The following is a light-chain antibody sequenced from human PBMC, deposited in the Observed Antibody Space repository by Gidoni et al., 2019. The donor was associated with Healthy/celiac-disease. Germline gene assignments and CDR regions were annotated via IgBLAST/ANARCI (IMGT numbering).Light chain of an antibody. V-gene: IGLV1-47*02. J-gene: IGLJ2*01. CDR3: AAWDDSLHVV. CDR1: SSNIGSNY. CDR2: SNN. Sequence: QSVLTQPPSASGTPGQRVPISCSGSSSNIGSNYVYWYQQLPGTAPKLLIYSNNQRPSGVPDRFSGSKSGTSASLAISGLRSEDEADYYCAAWDDSLHVVFGGGTKLTVL.